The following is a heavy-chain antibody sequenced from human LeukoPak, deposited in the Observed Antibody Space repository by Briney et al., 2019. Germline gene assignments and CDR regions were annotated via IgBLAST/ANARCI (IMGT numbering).Heavy chain of an antibody. Sequence: GGSLRLSCAASGFTFSNAWMSWVRQAPGKGLEWVGRIKSKTDGGTTDYAAPVKGRFTISRDDSKNTLYLQMNSLKTEDTAVYYCTTVLSYDYVWGSYRSYYYYYMDVRGKGTTVTVSS. J-gene: IGHJ6*03. D-gene: IGHD3-16*02. V-gene: IGHV3-15*01. CDR1: GFTFSNAW. CDR2: IKSKTDGGTT. CDR3: TTVLSYDYVWGSYRSYYYYYMDV.